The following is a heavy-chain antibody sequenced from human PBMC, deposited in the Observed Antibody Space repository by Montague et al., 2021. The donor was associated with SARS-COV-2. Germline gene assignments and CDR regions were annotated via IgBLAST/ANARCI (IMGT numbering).Heavy chain of an antibody. D-gene: IGHD6-13*01. CDR1: SGSISSSSSY. V-gene: IGHV4-61*05. J-gene: IGHJ4*02. Sequence: SETLSLTCTVSSGSISSSSSYWGWIRQPPGMGLEWIGYIHHSGSTKYNPSLQSRVTMSLDTSRNQLSLKLSSVTAADTAIYYCATQAGGFTSGSLDYWGQGTLVTVSS. CDR3: ATQAGGFTSGSLDY. CDR2: IHHSGST.